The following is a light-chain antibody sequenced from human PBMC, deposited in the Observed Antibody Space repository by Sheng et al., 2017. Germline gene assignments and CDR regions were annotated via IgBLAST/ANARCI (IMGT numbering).Light chain of an antibody. CDR3: ASWDASLRGWA. CDR2: RND. J-gene: IGLJ3*02. V-gene: IGLV1-47*01. CDR1: DSNIGGNS. Sequence: QSVLTQPPSASGTPGQTVIISCSGTDSNIGGNSVYWFQQLPGTAPKLLIYRNDHRPSGLPDRFSGSKSDTSASLAISGLRADDEADYYCASWDASLRGWAFGGGTKLTVL.